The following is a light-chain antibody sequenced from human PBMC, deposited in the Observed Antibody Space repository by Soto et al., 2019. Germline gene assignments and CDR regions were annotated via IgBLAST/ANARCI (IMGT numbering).Light chain of an antibody. Sequence: DIVMTQSPDSLAVFLGERATINCKSSQSVLYSSYNQNSLAWYQQKPGQPPKLLIYWASTRESGVPDRFSGSGSGTDFTLTISSLQAEDVAVYSCQQYYSTPPGTFGQGTKVEIK. CDR1: QSVLYSSYNQNS. J-gene: IGKJ1*01. V-gene: IGKV4-1*01. CDR2: WAS. CDR3: QQYYSTPPGT.